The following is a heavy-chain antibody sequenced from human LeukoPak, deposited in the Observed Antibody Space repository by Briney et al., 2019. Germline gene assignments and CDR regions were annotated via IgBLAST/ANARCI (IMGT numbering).Heavy chain of an antibody. Sequence: GRSLRLSCAASGFTFDDYAMHWVRQAPGKGLEWVSGISWNSGSIGYADSVKGRFTISRDNAKNSLYLQMNSLRAEDTAVYYCARDQYSRGVGENRFDPWGQGTLVTVSS. J-gene: IGHJ5*02. V-gene: IGHV3-9*01. D-gene: IGHD1-26*01. CDR3: ARDQYSRGVGENRFDP. CDR1: GFTFDDYA. CDR2: ISWNSGSI.